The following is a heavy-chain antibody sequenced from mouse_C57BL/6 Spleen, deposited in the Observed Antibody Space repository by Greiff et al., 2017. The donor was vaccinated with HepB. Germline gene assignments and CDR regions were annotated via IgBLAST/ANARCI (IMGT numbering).Heavy chain of an antibody. V-gene: IGHV7-3*01. CDR1: GFTFTDYY. J-gene: IGHJ1*03. CDR3: ARYKGSSLGYFDV. Sequence: EVKLMESGGGLVQPGGSLSLSCAASGFTFTDYYMSWVRQPPGKALEWLGFIRNKANGYTTEYSASVKGRFTISRDNSQSILYLQMNALRAEDSATYYCARYKGSSLGYFDVWGTGTTVTVSS. CDR2: IRNKANGYTT. D-gene: IGHD1-1*01.